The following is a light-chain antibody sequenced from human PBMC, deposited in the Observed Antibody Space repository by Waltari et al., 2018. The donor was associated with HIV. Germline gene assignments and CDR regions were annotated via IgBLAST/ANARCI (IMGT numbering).Light chain of an antibody. CDR2: EVN. J-gene: IGLJ1*01. V-gene: IGLV2-8*01. CDR1: SSVLSGYNY. CDR3: SSYAGSNNYV. Sequence: QSALTQPPSASGPHGQSVPIPCTGISSVLSGYNYVTWYQQHPGKAPKLMIYEVNERPPGVPDRFSGCKSGNTASLTVSGLQAEDEADYYCSSYAGSNNYVFGTGTKVTVL.